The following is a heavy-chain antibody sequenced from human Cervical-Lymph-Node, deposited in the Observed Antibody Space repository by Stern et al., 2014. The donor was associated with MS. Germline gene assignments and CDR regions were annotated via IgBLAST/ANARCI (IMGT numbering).Heavy chain of an antibody. CDR2: IVWNSNNI. J-gene: IGHJ4*02. V-gene: IGHV3-9*01. Sequence: EVQLVESGGGAVQPGRSLRLSCAASGFTFDDRAMHWVRQAPVKGLQWVSCIVWNSNNIVYADSVSGLFTISRDNAKNSLYLQMNGLRPEDTALYYCAKDISERHYYFDSWGEGTLVTVPS. D-gene: IGHD3-16*02. CDR1: GFTFDDRA. CDR3: AKDISERHYYFDS.